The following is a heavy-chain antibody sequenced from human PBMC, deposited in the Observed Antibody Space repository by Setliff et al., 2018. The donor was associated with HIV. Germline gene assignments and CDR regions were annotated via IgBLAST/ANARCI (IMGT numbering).Heavy chain of an antibody. J-gene: IGHJ4*02. Sequence: PGGSLRLSCAASGFSFSSFGMNWVRQAPGKGLEWISYISLDTRPIYYADSVRGRFTVSRDNAGASLFLQMNSLRAEDTAIYYCVRDSPGDYSCDSGGNYPLAPDYWGQGTLVTVSS. D-gene: IGHD3-22*01. CDR2: ISLDTRPI. CDR1: GFSFSSFG. CDR3: VRDSPGDYSCDSGGNYPLAPDY. V-gene: IGHV3-48*04.